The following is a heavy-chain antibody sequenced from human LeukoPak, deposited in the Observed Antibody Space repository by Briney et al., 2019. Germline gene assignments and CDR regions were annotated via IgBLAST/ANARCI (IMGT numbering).Heavy chain of an antibody. CDR3: ARDNYYGSGSYPNWFDP. Sequence: PGGSLRLSCAASGFTFSSYSMNWVRQAPGKGLEWVSSISSSSSYIYYADSAKGRFTISRDNAKNSLYLQMNSLRAEDTAVYYCARDNYYGSGSYPNWFDPWGQGTLVTVSS. CDR2: ISSSSSYI. CDR1: GFTFSSYS. J-gene: IGHJ5*02. D-gene: IGHD3-10*01. V-gene: IGHV3-21*01.